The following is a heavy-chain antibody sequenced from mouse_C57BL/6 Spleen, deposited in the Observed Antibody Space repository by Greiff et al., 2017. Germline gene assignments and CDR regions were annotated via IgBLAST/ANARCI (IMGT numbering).Heavy chain of an antibody. V-gene: IGHV1-47*01. D-gene: IGHD2-3*01. Sequence: QVQLQQSGAELVKPGASVTMSCKASGYTFTTYPIEWMKQNHGKSLEWIGNFYPYNDDMTYNEKFKGKATLTVEKSSSTVYLELGLFTSDASTFYYCARQGWFHAIDYWGQGTSVTVSS. J-gene: IGHJ4*01. CDR3: ARQGWFHAIDY. CDR2: FYPYNDDM. CDR1: GYTFTTYP.